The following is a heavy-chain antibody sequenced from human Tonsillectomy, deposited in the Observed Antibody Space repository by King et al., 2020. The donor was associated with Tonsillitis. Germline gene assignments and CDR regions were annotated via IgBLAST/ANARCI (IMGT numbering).Heavy chain of an antibody. V-gene: IGHV3-73*02. CDR1: GFTFSGSA. CDR3: TGREDITMVRGVIRHFDY. D-gene: IGHD3-10*01. J-gene: IGHJ4*02. CDR2: IRSKANSYAT. Sequence: VQLVESGGGLVQPGGSLKLSCAASGFTFSGSAMHWVRQASGKGLEWVGRIRSKANSYATAYAASVKGRFTIPRDDSKNPAYLQMNSLKTEDTAVYYCTGREDITMVRGVIRHFDYWGQGTLVTVSS.